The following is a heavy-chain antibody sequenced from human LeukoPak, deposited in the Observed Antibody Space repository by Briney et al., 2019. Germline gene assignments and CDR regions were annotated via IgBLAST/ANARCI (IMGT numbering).Heavy chain of an antibody. J-gene: IGHJ3*02. CDR1: GFTVSSNY. Sequence: GGSLRLSCVASGFTVSSNYMSWVRQAPGKGLEWVSVIYSGGSTYYADSVKGRFTISRDNSKNTLYLQMNSLRAEDTAVYYCARDRSSSWPDAFDIWGQGTMVTVSS. V-gene: IGHV3-66*01. D-gene: IGHD6-13*01. CDR3: ARDRSSSWPDAFDI. CDR2: IYSGGST.